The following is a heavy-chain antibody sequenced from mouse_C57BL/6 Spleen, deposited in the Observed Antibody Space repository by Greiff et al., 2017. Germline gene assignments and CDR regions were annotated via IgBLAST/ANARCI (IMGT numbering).Heavy chain of an antibody. CDR3: AGQAWDY. J-gene: IGHJ2*01. Sequence: EVHLGESGGDLVKPGGSLKLSCAASGSTFSGSGMSWVRQSPDKRLGWVATISSGGSYTYYPDSVKGRLTISRDNAKITLYLQMGSLKSEDTAMYYCAGQAWDYWGQGTTLTVSS. CDR2: ISSGGSYT. CDR1: GSTFSGSG. V-gene: IGHV5-6*01.